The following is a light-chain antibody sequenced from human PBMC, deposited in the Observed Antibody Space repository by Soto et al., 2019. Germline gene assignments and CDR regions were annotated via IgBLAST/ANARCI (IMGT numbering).Light chain of an antibody. Sequence: EIVLTQSPGTLSLSPGERATLSCRASQSVTTQLAWYQQKPGQAPRLLIYGASSRATGIPDRFSGSGSGTDFTLSISRLEPEDFAVYYCQQYSSLWTFGQGTKVDIK. V-gene: IGKV3-20*01. CDR3: QQYSSLWT. CDR1: QSVTTQ. J-gene: IGKJ1*01. CDR2: GAS.